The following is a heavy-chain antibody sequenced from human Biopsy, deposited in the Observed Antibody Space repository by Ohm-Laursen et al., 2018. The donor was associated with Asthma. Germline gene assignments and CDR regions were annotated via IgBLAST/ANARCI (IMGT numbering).Heavy chain of an antibody. CDR2: INPNSGGT. CDR1: GYTFIGCH. Sequence: ASVKASCKASGYTFIGCHIHWMRQAPGQGLGWMGRINPNSGGTNYAQKFQGRVTMTRDTSISTAYMEVSRLRSDDRAVYYWARGQKSAGDRWFDPWGQGTLVTVSS. D-gene: IGHD6-13*01. CDR3: ARGQKSAGDRWFDP. J-gene: IGHJ5*02. V-gene: IGHV1-2*06.